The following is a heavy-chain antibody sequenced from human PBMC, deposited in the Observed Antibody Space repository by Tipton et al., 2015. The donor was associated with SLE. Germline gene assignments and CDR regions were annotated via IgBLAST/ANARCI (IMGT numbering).Heavy chain of an antibody. V-gene: IGHV4-61*05. Sequence: TLSLTCTVSGGSISSSSYYWSWIRQPPGKGLEWIGYIYYSGSTNYNPSLKSRVTISVDTSKNQFSLKLSSVTAADTAVYYCARGGILPSYYFDCWGQGTLVTVSS. D-gene: IGHD3-16*01. CDR1: GGSISSSSYY. J-gene: IGHJ4*02. CDR3: ARGGILPSYYFDC. CDR2: IYYSGST.